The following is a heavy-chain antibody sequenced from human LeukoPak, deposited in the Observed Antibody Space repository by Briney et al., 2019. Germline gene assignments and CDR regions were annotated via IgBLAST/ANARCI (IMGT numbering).Heavy chain of an antibody. CDR1: GGSISSYY. CDR2: IYTSGST. CDR3: ARADCSSTSCYWFDP. V-gene: IGHV4-4*07. D-gene: IGHD2-2*01. J-gene: IGHJ5*02. Sequence: PSETLSLTCTVSGGSISSYYWSWIRQPAGKGLEWIGRIYTSGSTNYNPPLKSRVTMSVDTSKNQFSLKLSSVTAADTAVYYCARADCSSTSCYWFDPWGQGTLVTVSS.